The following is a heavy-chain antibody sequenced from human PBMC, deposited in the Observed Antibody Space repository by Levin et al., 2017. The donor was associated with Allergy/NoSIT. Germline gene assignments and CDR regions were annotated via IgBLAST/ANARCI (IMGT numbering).Heavy chain of an antibody. D-gene: IGHD2-15*01. CDR3: ARDGCTGDSCYWSFDY. V-gene: IGHV3-30-3*01. J-gene: IGHJ4*02. Sequence: GGSLRLSCAASGFIFSNFAVHWVRQAPGKGLEWVALISFDATNEYYADSVRGRFTISRDNSKNTLYLQMNSLRAEDTAVYYCARDGCTGDSCYWSFDYWGQGSLVTVSS. CDR1: GFIFSNFA. CDR2: ISFDATNE.